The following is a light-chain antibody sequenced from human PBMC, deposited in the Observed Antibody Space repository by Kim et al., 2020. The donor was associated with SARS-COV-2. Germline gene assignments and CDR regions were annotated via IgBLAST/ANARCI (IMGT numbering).Light chain of an antibody. CDR3: NSYTTSNTWV. Sequence: GQSITISCTGTSSDVVGYDYVSWYQQHPGKAPKVMIYDVSNRPSGLSNRFSGSKSGNTASLTISGLQAEDEADYYCNSYTTSNTWVFGGGTQLTVL. V-gene: IGLV2-14*03. CDR2: DVS. CDR1: SSDVVGYDY. J-gene: IGLJ3*02.